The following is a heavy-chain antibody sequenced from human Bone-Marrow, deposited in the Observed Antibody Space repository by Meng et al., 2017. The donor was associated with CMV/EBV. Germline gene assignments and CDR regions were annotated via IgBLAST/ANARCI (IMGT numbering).Heavy chain of an antibody. Sequence: GESLKISCVASGFIFSSYAMHWVRQAPGQGLEWMGWINPNSGGTNYAQKFQGRVTMTRDTSISTAYMELSRLRSDDTAVYYCARDRGGTIPDWGQGTLVTVPS. CDR3: ARDRGGTIPD. V-gene: IGHV1-2*02. J-gene: IGHJ1*01. CDR2: INPNSGGT. D-gene: IGHD4/OR15-4a*01. CDR1: GFIFSSYA.